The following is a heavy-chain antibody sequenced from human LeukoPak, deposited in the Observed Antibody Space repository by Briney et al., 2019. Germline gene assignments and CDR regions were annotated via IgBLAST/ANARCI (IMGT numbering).Heavy chain of an antibody. CDR3: ARPLRVVITPSHAFDI. J-gene: IGHJ3*02. Sequence: PGRSLRLSCGASGFTFSSYAMHWVRQAPGKGLEWVAVISYDGSNKYYADSVKGRFTISRDNSKNTLYLQMNSLRAEDTAVYYCARPLRVVITPSHAFDIWGQGTMVTVSS. V-gene: IGHV3-30*04. D-gene: IGHD3-22*01. CDR1: GFTFSSYA. CDR2: ISYDGSNK.